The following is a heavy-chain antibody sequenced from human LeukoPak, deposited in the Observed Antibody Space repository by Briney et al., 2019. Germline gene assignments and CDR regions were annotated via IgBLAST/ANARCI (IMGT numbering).Heavy chain of an antibody. Sequence: VGSLRLSCAASGVTITNAYLSWARQAPGKGLEWVGRIKSKSDGGTTDYAAPVKGRFTISRDESKNTLYMQMSSLRSEDTAVYYCTTDRGITVRSIFDSWGQGTLVTVSS. CDR3: TTDRGITVRSIFDS. D-gene: IGHD6-19*01. CDR1: GVTITNAY. J-gene: IGHJ4*02. CDR2: IKSKSDGGTT. V-gene: IGHV3-15*01.